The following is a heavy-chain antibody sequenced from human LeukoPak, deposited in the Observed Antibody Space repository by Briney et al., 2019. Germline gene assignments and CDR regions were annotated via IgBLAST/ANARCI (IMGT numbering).Heavy chain of an antibody. V-gene: IGHV1-46*01. CDR1: GYTFTSYY. CDR2: INPSGGST. Sequence: ASVKVSCKASGYTFTSYYMHWVRQAPGQGLEWMGIINPSGGSTSYAQKFQGRVTMTRDTSISTAYMELSRLRSDDTAVYYCASPYGSGSYAYFDYWGQGTLVTVSS. D-gene: IGHD3-10*01. CDR3: ASPYGSGSYAYFDY. J-gene: IGHJ4*02.